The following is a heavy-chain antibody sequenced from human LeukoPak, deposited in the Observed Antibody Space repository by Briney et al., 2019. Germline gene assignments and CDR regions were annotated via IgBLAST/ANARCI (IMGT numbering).Heavy chain of an antibody. CDR2: IYYSGST. CDR1: GGSISSYY. V-gene: IGHV4-59*01. J-gene: IGHJ4*02. D-gene: IGHD4-17*01. CDR3: ARGDYGDYFDY. Sequence: SETLSLTCTVSGGSISSYYWSWIRQPPGKGLEWIGYIYYSGSTNYNPSLKSRVTISVDTSKNQFSLKLSSVTAADTAVYYCARGDYGDYFDYWGQGTLVTVSS.